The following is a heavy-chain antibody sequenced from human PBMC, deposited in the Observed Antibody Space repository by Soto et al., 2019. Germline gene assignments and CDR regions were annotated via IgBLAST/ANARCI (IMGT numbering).Heavy chain of an antibody. CDR3: ARDLDSSSRNYGMDV. V-gene: IGHV1-69*13. Sequence: ASVKVSCKASGGTFSSYAISWARQAPGQGLEWMGGIIPIFGTANYAQKFQGRVTITADESTSTAYMELSSLRSEDTAVYYCARDLDSSSRNYGMDVWGQGTTVTVSS. CDR1: GGTFSSYA. J-gene: IGHJ6*02. D-gene: IGHD6-6*01. CDR2: IIPIFGTA.